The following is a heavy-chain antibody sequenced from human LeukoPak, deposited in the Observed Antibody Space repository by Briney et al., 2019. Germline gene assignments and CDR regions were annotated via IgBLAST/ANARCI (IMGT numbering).Heavy chain of an antibody. CDR2: IIPIFGTA. CDR1: GGTFISYA. Sequence: GASVKVSCKASGGTFISYAVSWVRQAPGQGVEWMGGIIPIFGTANYAQKFQGRVTITTDESTSTAYMELSSLRSEDTAVYYCARGPKYVVVVPAATDTNNWFDHWGQGTLVTVSS. V-gene: IGHV1-69*05. J-gene: IGHJ5*02. CDR3: ARGPKYVVVVPAATDTNNWFDH. D-gene: IGHD2-2*01.